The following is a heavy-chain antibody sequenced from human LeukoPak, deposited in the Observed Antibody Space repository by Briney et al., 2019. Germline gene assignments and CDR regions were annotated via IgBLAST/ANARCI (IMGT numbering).Heavy chain of an antibody. CDR3: AKGARDCSSTSCYNKHFQH. CDR1: GFTFSSYA. D-gene: IGHD2-2*02. CDR2: ISGSGGST. Sequence: GGSLRLSCAASGFTFSSYAMSWVRQAPGKGLEWVSAISGSGGSTYYADSVKGRFTISRDNSKNTLYLQMNSLRAEDTAVYYCAKGARDCSSTSCYNKHFQHWGRAPWSPSPQ. V-gene: IGHV3-23*01. J-gene: IGHJ1*01.